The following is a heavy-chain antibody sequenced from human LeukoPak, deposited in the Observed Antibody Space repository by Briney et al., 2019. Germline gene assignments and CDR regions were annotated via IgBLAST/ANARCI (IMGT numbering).Heavy chain of an antibody. CDR2: INHSGST. J-gene: IGHJ4*02. CDR3: ASGKARIAVAGRFDY. D-gene: IGHD6-19*01. CDR1: GGSFSGYY. Sequence: TSETLSLICAVYGGSFSGYYWSWIRQPPGKGLEWIGEINHSGSTNYNPSLKSRVTISVDTSKNQFSLKLSSVTAADTAVYYCASGKARIAVAGRFDYWGQGTLVTVSS. V-gene: IGHV4-34*01.